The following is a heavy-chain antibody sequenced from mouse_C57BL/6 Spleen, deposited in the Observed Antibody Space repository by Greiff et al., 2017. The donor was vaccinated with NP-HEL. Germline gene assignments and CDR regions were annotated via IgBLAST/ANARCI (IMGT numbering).Heavy chain of an antibody. Sequence: EVQLQQSGPELVKPGASVKMSCKASGYTFTDYNMHWVKQSHGKSLEWIGYINPNNGGTSYNQKFKGKATLTVNKSSSTAYMELRSLTSEDSAVYYCARSGQYRYGSSLFDYWGQGTTLTVSS. V-gene: IGHV1-22*01. CDR1: GYTFTDYN. D-gene: IGHD1-1*01. CDR2: INPNNGGT. J-gene: IGHJ2*01. CDR3: ARSGQYRYGSSLFDY.